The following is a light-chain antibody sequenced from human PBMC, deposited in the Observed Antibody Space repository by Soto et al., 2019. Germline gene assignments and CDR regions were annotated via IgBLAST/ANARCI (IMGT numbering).Light chain of an antibody. CDR1: QSVRSSH. V-gene: IGKV3-20*01. J-gene: IGKJ1*01. CDR3: QQYSSSPPT. Sequence: EIVLTQSPGTLSLSPGERATLSCRASQSVRSSHLAWYQQKPGQAPRLLIYGASSRATGIPDRFSGSGSGTDFTLTISRLEPEDFAVYSCQQYSSSPPTLGQGTKVDTK. CDR2: GAS.